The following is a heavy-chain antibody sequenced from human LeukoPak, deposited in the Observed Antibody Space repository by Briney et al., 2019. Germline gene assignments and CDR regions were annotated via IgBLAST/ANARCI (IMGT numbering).Heavy chain of an antibody. Sequence: SETLSLTCSVSGVSISSTNYFWGWIRQPPGTGLEWIGGLLYSGFTYYHPSLKSRVSISVDTSKNQFSLKLTSVTAADTAVYFCFADRGGDQGDSWGQGTLVTVSS. CDR1: GVSISSTNYF. CDR2: LLYSGFT. V-gene: IGHV4-39*07. CDR3: FADRGGDQGDS. J-gene: IGHJ4*02. D-gene: IGHD3-16*01.